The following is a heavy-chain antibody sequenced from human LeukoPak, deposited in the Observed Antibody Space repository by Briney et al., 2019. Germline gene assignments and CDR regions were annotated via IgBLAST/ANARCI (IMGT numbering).Heavy chain of an antibody. CDR2: IYTSGST. V-gene: IGHV4-61*02. CDR1: GNSISSGDNY. D-gene: IGHD5-12*01. CDR3: ARAGDSGYDLSFYYYYYMDV. J-gene: IGHJ6*03. Sequence: SETLSLTCTVSGNSISSGDNYWSWIRQPAGKGLEWIGRIYTSGSTNYDPSLKSRVTISVDTSKNQFSLKLSSVTAADTAVYYCARAGDSGYDLSFYYYYYMDVWGKGTTVTVSS.